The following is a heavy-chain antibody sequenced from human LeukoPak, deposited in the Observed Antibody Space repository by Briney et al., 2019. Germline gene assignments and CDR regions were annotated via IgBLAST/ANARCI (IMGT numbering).Heavy chain of an antibody. J-gene: IGHJ4*02. D-gene: IGHD4-23*01. CDR3: ARGRPHGNDY. CDR1: GFRFGDFW. V-gene: IGHV3-7*02. Sequence: PGGSLRLSCAASGFRFGDFWMSWVRQAPGKGLEWVANIQQDGSQRNYVDSVKGRFSISRDNAKNTLYLQMNSLRVEDTAVYYCARGRPHGNDYWGQGTLVTVSS. CDR2: IQQDGSQR.